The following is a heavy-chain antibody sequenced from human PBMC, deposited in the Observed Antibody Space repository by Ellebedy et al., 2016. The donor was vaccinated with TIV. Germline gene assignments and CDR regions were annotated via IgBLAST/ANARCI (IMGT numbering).Heavy chain of an antibody. CDR3: AKDLSWAAFTSDAFDI. CDR1: GFIFSSHG. CDR2: VSHDGSVK. V-gene: IGHV3-30*18. D-gene: IGHD2-2*01. Sequence: PGGSLRLSCSASGFIFSSHGMHWVRQAPGKGLEWVALVSHDGSVKKYADSVKGRFTISRDNSKNSHYLQMNSLRAEDTAVYYCAKDLSWAAFTSDAFDIWGQGTMVTVSS. J-gene: IGHJ3*02.